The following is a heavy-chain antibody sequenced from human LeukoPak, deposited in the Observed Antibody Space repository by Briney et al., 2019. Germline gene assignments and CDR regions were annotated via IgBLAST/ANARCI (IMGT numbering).Heavy chain of an antibody. CDR1: GFAFGSQA. Sequence: GGSLRLSCAASGFAFGSQAMGWVRQAPGKGLEWVSVISDSGDITYFADSVKGRFTISRDNSKNTLYLQMISLRAGDTAVYYCAKDARRSDGWYFFDHWGQGTLVTVSS. CDR2: ISDSGDIT. V-gene: IGHV3-23*01. CDR3: AKDARRSDGWYFFDH. D-gene: IGHD6-19*01. J-gene: IGHJ4*02.